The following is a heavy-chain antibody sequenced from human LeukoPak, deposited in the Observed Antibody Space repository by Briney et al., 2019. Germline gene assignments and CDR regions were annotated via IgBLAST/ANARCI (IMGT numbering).Heavy chain of an antibody. CDR3: ARKGSSRPNDAFDI. D-gene: IGHD2-15*01. CDR1: GFTFSSNW. J-gene: IGHJ3*02. CDR2: IKQDGSEK. Sequence: PGGSLGLSCAASGFTFSSNWMSWVRQAPGKGLEWVANIKQDGSEKYYVDSVKGRFTISRDNAKNSLYLQMNSLRAEDTAVYYCARKGSSRPNDAFDIWGQGTMVTVSS. V-gene: IGHV3-7*03.